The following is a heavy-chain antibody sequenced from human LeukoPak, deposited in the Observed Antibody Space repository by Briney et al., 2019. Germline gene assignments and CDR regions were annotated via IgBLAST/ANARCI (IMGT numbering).Heavy chain of an antibody. D-gene: IGHD3-10*01. CDR3: ARAYRPRPFFITMVRGAYYFDY. J-gene: IGHJ4*02. Sequence: ASVKVSCKASGGTFSSYAISWVRQAPGQGLEWMGGIIPIFGTANYAQKFQGRVTITADESTSTAYMELSSLRSEDTAVYYCARAYRPRPFFITMVRGAYYFDYWGQGTLVTVSS. CDR1: GGTFSSYA. CDR2: IIPIFGTA. V-gene: IGHV1-69*13.